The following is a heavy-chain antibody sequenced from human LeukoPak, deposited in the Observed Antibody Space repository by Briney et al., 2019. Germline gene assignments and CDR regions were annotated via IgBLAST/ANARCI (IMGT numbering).Heavy chain of an antibody. CDR1: GGSISSYY. CDR3: ARAYSSGWYGGAEFDP. D-gene: IGHD6-19*01. Sequence: PSETLSLTCTVSGGSISSYYWSWIRQPAGKGLEWIGRIYTSGSTNYNPSLKSRVTMSVDTSKNQFSLKLSSVTAADTAVYYCARAYSSGWYGGAEFDPWGQGTLATVSS. CDR2: IYTSGST. V-gene: IGHV4-4*07. J-gene: IGHJ5*02.